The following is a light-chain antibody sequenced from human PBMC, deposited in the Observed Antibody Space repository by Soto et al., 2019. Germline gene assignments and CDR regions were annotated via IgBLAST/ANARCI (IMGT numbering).Light chain of an antibody. V-gene: IGLV2-14*03. CDR2: DII. CDR3: VSFTTRKSYV. CDR1: SSDVGAYIF. Sequence: QSVLTQPASVSGSPGQSITISCTGTSSDVGAYIFVSWYQQHPGKAPKLMIYDIINRPAGVSHRFSGSKSGNTASLTISGLQAEDEADYYCVSFTTRKSYVFGTGTQLTVL. J-gene: IGLJ1*01.